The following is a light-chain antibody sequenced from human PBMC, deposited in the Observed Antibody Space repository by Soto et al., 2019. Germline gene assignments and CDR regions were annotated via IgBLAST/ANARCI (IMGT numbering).Light chain of an antibody. CDR3: QQSYSNPL. J-gene: IGKJ4*01. CDR1: QSISSY. Sequence: DIQMTQSPSSLSASVGDRVTITCRASQSISSYLNWYQQKPGKAPKLLIYAASSLQSGVPSSFSGSGSGTDFTLATSSLQPEDVATYYCQQSYSNPLFGGGTKVEIK. CDR2: AAS. V-gene: IGKV1-39*01.